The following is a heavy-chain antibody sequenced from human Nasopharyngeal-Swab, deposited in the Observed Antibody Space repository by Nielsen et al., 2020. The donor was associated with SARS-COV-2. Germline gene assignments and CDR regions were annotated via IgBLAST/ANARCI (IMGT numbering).Heavy chain of an antibody. CDR3: ATRGYTAPYYYYMDV. Sequence: SETLSLTCAVSGGSISSSNWWSWVRQHPGKGLEWIGEIYHSGSTNYNPSLKRRVTISVDKSKNQFSLKLSSVTAADTAVYYCATRGYTAPYYYYMDVWGKGTTVTVSS. D-gene: IGHD5-18*01. CDR1: GGSISSSNW. CDR2: IYHSGST. V-gene: IGHV4-4*02. J-gene: IGHJ6*03.